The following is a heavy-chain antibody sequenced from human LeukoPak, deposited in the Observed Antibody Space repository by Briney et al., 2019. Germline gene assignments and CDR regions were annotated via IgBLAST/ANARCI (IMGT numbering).Heavy chain of an antibody. CDR2: ISWNSGSI. CDR3: AKDISGGAAAANYALDI. J-gene: IGHJ3*02. CDR1: GFTSDYYA. D-gene: IGHD6-13*01. V-gene: IGHV3-9*02. Sequence: GGSLRLSCAASGFTSDYYAMHWVRQAPGKGLEWVSGISWNSGSIGYADSVKGRFTISRDNAKNSLYLQMNSLRAEDTALYYCAKDISGGAAAANYALDIWGRGTMVTISS.